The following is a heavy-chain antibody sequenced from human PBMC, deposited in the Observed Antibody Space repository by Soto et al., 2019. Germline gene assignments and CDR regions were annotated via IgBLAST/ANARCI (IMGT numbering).Heavy chain of an antibody. CDR2: ISSSGSTI. CDR1: GFTFSDYY. V-gene: IGHV3-11*01. CDR3: ARVAAAGPIKDGWFDP. J-gene: IGHJ5*02. Sequence: GGSLRLSCAASGFTFSDYYMSWIRQAPGKGLEWVSYISSSGSTIYYADSVKGRFTISRDNAKNSLYLQMNSLRAEDTAVYYCARVAAAGPIKDGWFDPWGQGTLVTVSS. D-gene: IGHD6-13*01.